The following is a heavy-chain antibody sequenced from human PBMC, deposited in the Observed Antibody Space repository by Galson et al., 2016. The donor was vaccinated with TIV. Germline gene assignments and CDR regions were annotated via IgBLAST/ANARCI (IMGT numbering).Heavy chain of an antibody. J-gene: IGHJ3*02. Sequence: SVKVSCKASGHTFTKYALHWLRQAPGQRLEWMGWVSGGSGNTKYSQKFQGKVSLTRDSSANTAYMALSSLGSEDTAVYYCARFCSGEYCSSVNGCDIWGQGRKIFVAS. V-gene: IGHV1-3*01. CDR3: ARFCSGEYCSSVNGCDI. D-gene: IGHD3-3*01. CDR2: VSGGSGNT. CDR1: GHTFTKYA.